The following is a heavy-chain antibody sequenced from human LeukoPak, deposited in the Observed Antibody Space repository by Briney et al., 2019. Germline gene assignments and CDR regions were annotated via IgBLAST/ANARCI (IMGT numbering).Heavy chain of an antibody. CDR1: GGTFSSYA. V-gene: IGHV1-69*01. J-gene: IGHJ6*03. CDR3: ARAMGEQDCSSTSCYTYYYYYMDV. Sequence: SVKVSCKASGGTFSSYAISWVRQAPGQGLEWMGGIIPIFGTANYAQKFQGRVTITADESTRTAYMELSSLRSEDTAVYYCARAMGEQDCSSTSCYTYYYYYMDVWGKGTTVTVSS. D-gene: IGHD2-2*02. CDR2: IIPIFGTA.